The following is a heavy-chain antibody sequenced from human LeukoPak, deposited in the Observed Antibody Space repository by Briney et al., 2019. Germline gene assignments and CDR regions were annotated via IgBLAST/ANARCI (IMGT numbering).Heavy chain of an antibody. D-gene: IGHD6-13*01. V-gene: IGHV1-69*04. Sequence: SVKVSCKASGGTFSSYAISWVRQAPGQGLEWMGRIIPILGIANYAQKSQGRVTITADKSTSTAYMELSSLRSEDTAVYYCAREEAAAGSEDIDYWGQGTLVTVSS. J-gene: IGHJ4*02. CDR3: AREEAAAGSEDIDY. CDR2: IIPILGIA. CDR1: GGTFSSYA.